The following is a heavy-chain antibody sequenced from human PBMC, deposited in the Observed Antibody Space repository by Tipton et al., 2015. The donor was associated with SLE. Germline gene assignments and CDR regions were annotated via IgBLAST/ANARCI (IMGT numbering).Heavy chain of an antibody. CDR1: GFTFSNAW. V-gene: IGHV3-15*01. J-gene: IGHJ6*02. CDR2: IKSKTDGGTT. D-gene: IGHD7-27*01. CDR3: TTPELGISYYYYGMDV. Sequence: SLRLSCAASGFTFSNAWMSWVRQAPGKGLEWVGRIKSKTDGGTTDYAAPVKGRFTISRDDSKNTLYLQMNSLKTEDTAVYYCTTPELGISYYYYGMDVWGQGTTVTVSS.